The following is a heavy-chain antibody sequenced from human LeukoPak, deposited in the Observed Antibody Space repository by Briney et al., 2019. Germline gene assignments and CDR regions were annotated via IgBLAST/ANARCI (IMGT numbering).Heavy chain of an antibody. V-gene: IGHV3-7*01. Sequence: GGSLRLSCAASGFTFSSYWMSWVRQAPGKGLEWVANIKQDGSEKYYVDSVKGRFTISRDNAKNSLYLQMNSLRAEDTAVYYCARTRNYYGSGSYSDYWGQGTLVTVSS. J-gene: IGHJ4*02. CDR3: ARTRNYYGSGSYSDY. CDR1: GFTFSSYW. CDR2: IKQDGSEK. D-gene: IGHD3-10*01.